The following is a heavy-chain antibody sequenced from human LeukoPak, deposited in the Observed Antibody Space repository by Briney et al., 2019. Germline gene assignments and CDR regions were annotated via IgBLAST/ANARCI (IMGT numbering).Heavy chain of an antibody. J-gene: IGHJ4*02. CDR1: GGTFSSYA. D-gene: IGHD2-2*01. CDR3: ARDYCSSTSCLFDY. Sequence: ASVSVSFTASGGTFSSYAISWVRQAPGQGLEWMGGIIPIFGTANYAQKFQGRVTMTRDTSISTAYMELSRLRSDDTAVYYCARDYCSSTSCLFDYWGQGTLVTVSS. CDR2: IIPIFGTA. V-gene: IGHV1-69*05.